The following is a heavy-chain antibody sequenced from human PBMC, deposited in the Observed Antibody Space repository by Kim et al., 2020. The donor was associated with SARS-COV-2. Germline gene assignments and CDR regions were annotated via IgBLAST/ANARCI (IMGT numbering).Heavy chain of an antibody. CDR1: GGSISSYY. CDR2: IYYSGST. Sequence: SETLSLTCTVSGGSISSYYWSWIRQPPGKGLEWIGYIYYSGSTNYNPSLKSRVTISVDTSKNQFSLKLSSVTAADTAVYYCAREGQGYSYGMGGYYYYGMDVWGQGTTVTVSS. D-gene: IGHD5-18*01. J-gene: IGHJ6*02. CDR3: AREGQGYSYGMGGYYYYGMDV. V-gene: IGHV4-59*01.